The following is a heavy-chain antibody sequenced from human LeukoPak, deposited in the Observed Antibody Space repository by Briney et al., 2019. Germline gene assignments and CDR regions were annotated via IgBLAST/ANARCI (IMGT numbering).Heavy chain of an antibody. CDR2: IKQDGSEK. V-gene: IGHV3-7*01. J-gene: IGHJ4*02. Sequence: GGSLRLSCTASGFKFDDYGMTWVRQAPGKGLEWVANIKQDGSEKYYVDSVKGRFTISRDNAKNSLYLQMNSLRAEDTAVYYCARDTIAVATFDYWGQGTLVTVSS. D-gene: IGHD6-19*01. CDR1: GFKFDDYG. CDR3: ARDTIAVATFDY.